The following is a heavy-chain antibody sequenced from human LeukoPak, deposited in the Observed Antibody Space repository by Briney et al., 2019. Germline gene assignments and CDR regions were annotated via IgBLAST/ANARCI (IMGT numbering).Heavy chain of an antibody. V-gene: IGHV3-7*01. D-gene: IGHD1-26*01. J-gene: IGHJ5*02. CDR1: GFSFRNSW. CDR2: IKQGATEI. CDR3: ARLNWDDGEVSGFDQ. Sequence: GGSLRLSCAASGFSFRNSWMSWVRQAPGKGLEWVANIKQGATEIYYADSVKGRLTISRDNARKSLFLQMSILRVEDTALYYCARLNWDDGEVSGFDQWGQGILVTVSS.